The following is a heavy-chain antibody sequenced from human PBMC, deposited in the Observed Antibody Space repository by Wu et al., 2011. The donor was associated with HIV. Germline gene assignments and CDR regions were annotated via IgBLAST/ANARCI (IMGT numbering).Heavy chain of an antibody. CDR3: AAAGDGRAAVAGTKPIYYYGMTS. Sequence: QVQLVQSGAEVKKPGSSVKVSCKASGGTFSSYAISWVRQAPGQGLEWMGRIIPMFSTANYAQRFQGRVTITADKSTSTAYMELSSLRSEDTAVYYCAAAGDGRAAVAGTKPIYYYGMTSGAKGPRSPSP. D-gene: IGHD6-19*01. V-gene: IGHV1-69*14. CDR2: IIPMFSTA. J-gene: IGHJ6*02. CDR1: GGTFSSYA.